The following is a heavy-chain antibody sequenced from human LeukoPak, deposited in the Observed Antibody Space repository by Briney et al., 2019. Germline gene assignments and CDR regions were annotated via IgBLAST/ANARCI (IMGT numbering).Heavy chain of an antibody. J-gene: IGHJ6*02. V-gene: IGHV6-1*01. Sequence: SQTLSLTCAISGDSVSSNSAAWNWIRQSLSRGLEWLGRTYYGSKWYNDYAVSVKSRITINPDTSKNQFSLQLNSVTPEDTAVYYCARDQGIAARPHYYYYYGMDVWGQGTTVTVSS. CDR2: TYYGSKWYN. D-gene: IGHD6-6*01. CDR3: ARDQGIAARPHYYYYYGMDV. CDR1: GDSVSSNSAA.